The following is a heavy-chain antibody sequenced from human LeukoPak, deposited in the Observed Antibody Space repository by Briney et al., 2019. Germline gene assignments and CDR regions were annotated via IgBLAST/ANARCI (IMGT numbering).Heavy chain of an antibody. Sequence: GGSLRLSCAASGFTFSSYAMSWVRQAPGKGLEWVSAISDSGGSTYYADSVKGRFTMSRDNSKNTLYLQMNSLRAEDTAVYYCAKEVLYCSSTSCYGEFDYWGQGTLVTVSS. CDR1: GFTFSSYA. CDR3: AKEVLYCSSTSCYGEFDY. V-gene: IGHV3-23*01. J-gene: IGHJ4*02. D-gene: IGHD2-2*01. CDR2: ISDSGGST.